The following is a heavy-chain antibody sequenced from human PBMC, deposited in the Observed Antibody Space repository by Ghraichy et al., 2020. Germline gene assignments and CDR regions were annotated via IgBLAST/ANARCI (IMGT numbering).Heavy chain of an antibody. J-gene: IGHJ3*01. CDR3: ARRGDPGGWGACDV. CDR2: ISGNGDST. Sequence: GGSLRLSCAVSEFTFSSYAMNWVRQAPGKGLEWVSSISGNGDSTYYADSVKGRFTISRDNSKNTLYLQMNSLRAEDTAVYYCARRGDPGGWGACDVWGQGTMVTVSS. D-gene: IGHD3-10*01. CDR1: EFTFSSYA. V-gene: IGHV3-23*01.